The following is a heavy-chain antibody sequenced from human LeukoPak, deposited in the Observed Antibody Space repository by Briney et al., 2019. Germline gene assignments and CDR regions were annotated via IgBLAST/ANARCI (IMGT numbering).Heavy chain of an antibody. V-gene: IGHV4-61*02. D-gene: IGHD1-26*01. Sequence: SETLSLTCAVSGASIGSGRYYWSWIRQPAGKGLEWIGRIYASGSTNYNPSLKSRVTISEDTAKNQFFLKLSSVTAADTAIYYCARDLSGTGATTLAYWGQGIPVTVSS. CDR3: ARDLSGTGATTLAY. J-gene: IGHJ4*02. CDR2: IYASGST. CDR1: GASIGSGRYY.